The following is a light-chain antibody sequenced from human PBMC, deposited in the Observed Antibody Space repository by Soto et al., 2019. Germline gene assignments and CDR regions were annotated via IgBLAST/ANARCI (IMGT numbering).Light chain of an antibody. CDR3: QQYYNSPPT. CDR2: DAS. V-gene: IGKV1-5*01. Sequence: DIQMTQSPSTLSASVGDGVTITCRASQNISVWLAWYQQRLGKAPKILIYDASSLKTGVPSRFSGSGSGTDFTLPIRSLQPDDFAIYYCQQYYNSPPTFGQGTKLEIK. J-gene: IGKJ2*01. CDR1: QNISVW.